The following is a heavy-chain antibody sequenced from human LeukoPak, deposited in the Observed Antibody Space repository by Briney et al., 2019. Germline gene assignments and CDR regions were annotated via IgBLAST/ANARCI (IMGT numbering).Heavy chain of an antibody. D-gene: IGHD3-16*01. CDR3: ARDGSVSMITFGGVTLAYYFDY. J-gene: IGHJ4*02. V-gene: IGHV3-30-3*01. CDR1: GFTFSSYA. Sequence: SGGSLRLSCAASGFTFSSYAMHWVRQAPGKGLEWVAVISYDGSNKYYADSVKGRFTISRDNSKNTLYLQMNSLRAEDTAVYYCARDGSVSMITFGGVTLAYYFDYWGQGTLVTVSS. CDR2: ISYDGSNK.